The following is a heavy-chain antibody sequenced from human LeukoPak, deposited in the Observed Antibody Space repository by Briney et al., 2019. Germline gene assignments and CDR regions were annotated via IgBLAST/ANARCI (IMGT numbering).Heavy chain of an antibody. CDR3: LTLGGYYDSSGYYYGDY. J-gene: IGHJ4*02. Sequence: ASVKVSCKASGYTFTGYYMHWVRQAPGQGLEWMGWINPNSGGTNYAQKFQGRVTMTRDTSISKAYMELSRLRSDDTAVYYCLTLGGYYDSSGYYYGDYWGQGTLVTVSS. CDR2: INPNSGGT. V-gene: IGHV1-2*02. CDR1: GYTFTGYY. D-gene: IGHD3-22*01.